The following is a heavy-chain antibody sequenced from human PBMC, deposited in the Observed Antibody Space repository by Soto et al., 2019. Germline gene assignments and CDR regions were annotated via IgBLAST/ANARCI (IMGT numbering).Heavy chain of an antibody. CDR1: GGTFSSYT. V-gene: IGHV1-69*02. CDR2: IIPILGIA. Sequence: QVQLVQSGAEVKKPGSSVKVSCKASGGTFSSYTISWVRQDPGQGLEWMGRIIPILGIANYAQKFQGRVTITADKSTSTAYMELSSLRSEDTAVYYCALGRSVLEWLVWLDYWGQGTLVTVSS. J-gene: IGHJ4*02. CDR3: ALGRSVLEWLVWLDY. D-gene: IGHD3-3*01.